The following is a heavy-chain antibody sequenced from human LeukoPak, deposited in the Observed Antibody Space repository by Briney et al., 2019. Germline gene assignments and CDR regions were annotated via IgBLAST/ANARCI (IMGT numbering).Heavy chain of an antibody. CDR3: ARGHYGSGSYDDY. CDR2: MNPNSGDT. Sequence: GASVKVSCKASGYTFTGYYIHWVRQAPGQVFEWMGWMNPNSGDTNSAQKFQGRVTMTRDTSISTAYMELSSLKSDDTAVYYCARGHYGSGSYDDYWGQGSLVTVSS. J-gene: IGHJ4*02. CDR1: GYTFTGYY. V-gene: IGHV1-2*02. D-gene: IGHD3-10*01.